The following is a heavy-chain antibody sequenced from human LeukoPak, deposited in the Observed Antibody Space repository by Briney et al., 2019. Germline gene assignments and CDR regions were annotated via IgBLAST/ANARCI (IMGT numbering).Heavy chain of an antibody. V-gene: IGHV4-61*08. CDR1: VGSISSGGYY. CDR2: IYYSGST. CDR3: ARVAYYYDSRGAFDI. D-gene: IGHD3-22*01. Sequence: SETLSLTRIVSVGSISSGGYYGSWIRQPPGKGLEWLGYIYYSGSTNYNPSLKSRVTISVDTSKNQFSLKLSSVTPEDTAVYYCARVAYYYDSRGAFDIWGQGTMVTVSS. J-gene: IGHJ3*02.